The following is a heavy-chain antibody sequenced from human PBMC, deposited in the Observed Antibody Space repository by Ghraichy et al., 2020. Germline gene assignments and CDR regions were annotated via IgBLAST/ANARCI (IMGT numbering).Heavy chain of an antibody. J-gene: IGHJ4*02. V-gene: IGHV3-30*18. CDR3: AKSVVATIKALLDY. CDR2: ISYDGSNK. Sequence: GGSRLSCAASGLTFSSYGMHWVRQAPGKGLEWVAVISYDGSNKHYADSVKGRFTISRDNFKEMLYLQMNSLRPEDTAVYYCAKSVVATIKALLDYWGQGTLVTVSS. CDR1: GLTFSSYG. D-gene: IGHD5-12*01.